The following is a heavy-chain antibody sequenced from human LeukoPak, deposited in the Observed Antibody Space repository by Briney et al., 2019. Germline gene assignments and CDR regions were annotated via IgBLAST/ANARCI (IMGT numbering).Heavy chain of an antibody. CDR3: ATAPHVNYFDF. D-gene: IGHD2/OR15-2a*01. Sequence: SETLSLTCTVSGGSISSGDYYWSWLRQPPGKGLEWIGYIYYSGSTYYNPSLKSRVTISVDTSKNQFSLKLSSVTAADTAVYYCATAPHVNYFDFWGQGALVTVSS. CDR2: IYYSGST. V-gene: IGHV4-30-4*08. J-gene: IGHJ4*02. CDR1: GGSISSGDYY.